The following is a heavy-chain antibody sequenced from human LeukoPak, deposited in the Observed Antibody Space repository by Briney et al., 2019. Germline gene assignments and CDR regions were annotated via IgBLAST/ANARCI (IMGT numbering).Heavy chain of an antibody. V-gene: IGHV3-9*01. CDR1: GFTFDDYA. Sequence: GGSLRLSCAASGFTFDDYAMHWVRQAPGKGLEWVSGISWNSGSIGYADSVKGRFTISRDNAKNSLYLQMNSLRAEDTAVYYCARVYYYDSSGYYLAYWGQGTLVTVSS. D-gene: IGHD3-22*01. CDR3: ARVYYYDSSGYYLAY. J-gene: IGHJ4*02. CDR2: ISWNSGSI.